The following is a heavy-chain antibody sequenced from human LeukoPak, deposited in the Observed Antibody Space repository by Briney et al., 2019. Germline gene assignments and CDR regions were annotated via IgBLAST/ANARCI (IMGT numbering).Heavy chain of an antibody. CDR1: GYTFTSYA. V-gene: IGHV7-4-1*02. D-gene: IGHD6-13*01. Sequence: ASVKVSCKASGYTFTSYAMNWARQAPGQGLEWMGWINTNTGNPTYAQGFTGRFVFSLDTSVSTAYLQITSLKADDTAVYYCARQQLVLYYYGMDVWGQGTTVTVSS. J-gene: IGHJ6*02. CDR2: INTNTGNP. CDR3: ARQQLVLYYYGMDV.